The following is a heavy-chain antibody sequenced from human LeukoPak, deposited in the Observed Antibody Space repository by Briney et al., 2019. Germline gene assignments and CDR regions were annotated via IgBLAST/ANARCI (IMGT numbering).Heavy chain of an antibody. CDR2: IYYSGST. V-gene: IGHV4-61*03. CDR3: AREPAYYYDSSGYDTDY. Sequence: SETLSLTCTVSGGSVSSAGYYWSWIRQPPGKGLEWIGYIYYSGSTNYNPSLRSRATISVDTSKKHFSLKLNSVTTADTAVYYCAREPAYYYDSSGYDTDYWGQGTLVTVSS. D-gene: IGHD3-22*01. J-gene: IGHJ4*02. CDR1: GGSVSSAGYY.